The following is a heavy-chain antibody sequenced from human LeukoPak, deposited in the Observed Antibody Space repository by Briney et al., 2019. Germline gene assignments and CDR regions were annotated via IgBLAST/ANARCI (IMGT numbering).Heavy chain of an antibody. CDR3: AKGNDILTGYYYFDY. V-gene: IGHV3-9*01. CDR1: GFTFDDYA. D-gene: IGHD3-9*01. J-gene: IGHJ4*02. CDR2: ISWNSGSI. Sequence: GGSLRLSCAASGFTFDDYAMHWVRQAPGKGLEWVSGISWNSGSIGYADSVKGRFTISRDNAKNSLYLQMNSLRAEDTALYYCAKGNDILTGYYYFDYWGQGTLVTVSS.